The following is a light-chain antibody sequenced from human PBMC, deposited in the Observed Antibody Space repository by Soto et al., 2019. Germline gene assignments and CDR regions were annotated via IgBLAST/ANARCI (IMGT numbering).Light chain of an antibody. CDR1: QSVSSSF. J-gene: IGKJ1*01. CDR2: GPS. CDR3: QQYGSSPRT. V-gene: IGKV3-20*01. Sequence: EIVLTQSPGTLSLSPGERATLSCRASQSVSSSFLAWYRQKPGQAARPLIYGPSSRATAIPDRFSGSGSGTDLTLTISRVEPGDFAVYYCQQYGSSPRTFGQGIKVEIK.